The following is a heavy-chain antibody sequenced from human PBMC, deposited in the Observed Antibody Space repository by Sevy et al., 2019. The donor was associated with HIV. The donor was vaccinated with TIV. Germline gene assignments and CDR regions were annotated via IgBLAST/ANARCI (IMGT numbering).Heavy chain of an antibody. CDR3: AREWTYDFWSGPPNWFDP. D-gene: IGHD3-3*01. CDR1: GFTFSSYS. CDR2: ISSSSSTI. V-gene: IGHV3-48*02. Sequence: GGSLRLSCAASGFTFSSYSMNWVRQAPGKGLEWVSYISSSSSTIYYADSVKGRFTISRDNAKNSLYLQMNSLRDEDTAVYYCAREWTYDFWSGPPNWFDPWGQGTLVTVSS. J-gene: IGHJ5*02.